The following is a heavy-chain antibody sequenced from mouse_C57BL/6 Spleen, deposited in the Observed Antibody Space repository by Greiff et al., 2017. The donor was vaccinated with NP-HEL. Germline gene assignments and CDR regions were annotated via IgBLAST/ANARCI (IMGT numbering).Heavy chain of an antibody. J-gene: IGHJ1*03. Sequence: QVQLKQSGAELARPGASVKLSCKASGYTFTSYGISWVKQRTGQGLEWIGEIYPRSGNTYYNEKFKGKATLTADKSSSTAYMELRSLTSEDSAVYFCARWGWLLRDYWYFDVWGTGTTVTVSS. CDR1: GYTFTSYG. CDR3: ARWGWLLRDYWYFDV. CDR2: IYPRSGNT. D-gene: IGHD2-3*01. V-gene: IGHV1-81*01.